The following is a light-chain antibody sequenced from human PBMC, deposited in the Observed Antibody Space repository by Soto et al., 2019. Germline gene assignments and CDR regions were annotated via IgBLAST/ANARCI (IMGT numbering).Light chain of an antibody. CDR3: TSYTITSPYV. V-gene: IGLV1-47*01. J-gene: IGLJ1*01. Sequence: QSVLAQPPSASGTPGQRVTISCSGSSSNIGSNYVYWYQHHPGKAPKLIIYEATKRPSGVSYRFSGSKSGNTASLTISGLHAEDEADYYCTSYTITSPYVFGNGTKVTVL. CDR2: EAT. CDR1: SSNIGSNY.